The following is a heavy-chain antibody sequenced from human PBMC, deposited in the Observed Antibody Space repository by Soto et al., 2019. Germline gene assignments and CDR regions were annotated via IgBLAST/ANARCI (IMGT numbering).Heavy chain of an antibody. J-gene: IGHJ4*02. CDR1: GFTFSSYA. CDR2: ISYDGSNK. Sequence: GGSLRLSCAASGFTFSSYAMHWVRQAPGKGLEWVAVISYDGSNKYYADSVKVRFTISRVNYQDTLYPHRNSLTAEDTAAYYTARDRPLIYYDNSSSNHNRFDYWGQGTLVTASS. D-gene: IGHD3-22*01. V-gene: IGHV3-30-3*01. CDR3: ARDRPLIYYDNSSSNHNRFDY.